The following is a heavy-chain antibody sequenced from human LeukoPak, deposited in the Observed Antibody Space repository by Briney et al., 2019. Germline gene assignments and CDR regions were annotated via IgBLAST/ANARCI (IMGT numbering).Heavy chain of an antibody. CDR2: INPDGNKK. V-gene: IGHV3-7*01. Sequence: GGSLRLSCAAPGLTFSSSWMDWVRQAPGKGLEWVASINPDGNKKYSADSVKGRFTISRDNAENSLYLQMNSLRVEDTAFYYCARDLAYSRLDYWGQGMLVTVSS. CDR1: GLTFSSSW. J-gene: IGHJ4*02. CDR3: ARDLAYSRLDY. D-gene: IGHD5-18*01.